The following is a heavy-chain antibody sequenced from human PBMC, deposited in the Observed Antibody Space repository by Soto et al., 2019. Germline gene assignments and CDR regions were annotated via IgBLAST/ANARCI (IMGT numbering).Heavy chain of an antibody. J-gene: IGHJ6*02. Sequence: GWAVRLSCASSGFTFSSYAMHWVRHAPGKGLEWGAVIWYDGSNKYYADSVKGRLTIARDNSKNTLYLQMNSLRAEDTAVYYCARDRHFEYYYYYCMDVWGQGTTVTVSS. D-gene: IGHD3-3*02. V-gene: IGHV3-33*01. CDR2: IWYDGSNK. CDR1: GFTFSSYA. CDR3: ARDRHFEYYYYYCMDV.